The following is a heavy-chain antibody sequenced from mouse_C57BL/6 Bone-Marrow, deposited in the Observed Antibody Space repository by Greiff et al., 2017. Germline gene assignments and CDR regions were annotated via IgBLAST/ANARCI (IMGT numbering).Heavy chain of an antibody. Sequence: VQLQQSGTVLARPGASVKMSCKTSGYTFTSYWMPWVKQRPGQGLEWIGAIYPGNSDTSYNQKFKGKAKLTAVTSASAAYMELSSLTTEDSAVYYCTRYYGSSKGYWGQGTTLTVSA. CDR3: TRYYGSSKGY. J-gene: IGHJ2*01. CDR2: IYPGNSDT. V-gene: IGHV1-5*01. D-gene: IGHD1-1*01. CDR1: GYTFTSYW.